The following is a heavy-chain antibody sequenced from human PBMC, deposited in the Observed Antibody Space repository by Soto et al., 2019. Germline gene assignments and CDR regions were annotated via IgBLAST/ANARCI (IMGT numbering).Heavy chain of an antibody. V-gene: IGHV6-1*01. J-gene: IGHJ6*02. CDR2: TSYRSKWYN. CDR3: ARDEQTTDYDFWSGYSNYYYYGMDV. CDR1: GDSVSSNSAA. D-gene: IGHD3-3*01. Sequence: PSQTLSLTCDISGDSVSSNSAAWNWIRQSPSRGLEWLGRTSYRSKWYNDYAVSVKSRITINPDTSKNQFSLQLNSVTPEDTAVYYCARDEQTTDYDFWSGYSNYYYYGMDVWGQGTTVTVSS.